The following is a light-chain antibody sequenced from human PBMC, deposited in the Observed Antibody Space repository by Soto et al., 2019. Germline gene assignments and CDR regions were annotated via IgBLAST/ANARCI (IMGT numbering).Light chain of an antibody. CDR3: QQYNSYST. J-gene: IGKJ5*01. V-gene: IGKV1-5*03. CDR2: KAS. Sequence: IKVSQSASSLSASVGDRVTITCRASQSISSWLAWYQQKPGKAPKLLIYKASSLESGVPSRFSGSGSGTEFTLTISSLQPDDFATYYCQQYNSYSTFGQGTRLEIK. CDR1: QSISSW.